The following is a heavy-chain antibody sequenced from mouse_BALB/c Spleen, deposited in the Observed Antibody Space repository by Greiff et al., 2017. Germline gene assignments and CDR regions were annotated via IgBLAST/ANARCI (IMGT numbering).Heavy chain of an antibody. Sequence: EVKVEESGPGLVKPSQSLSLTCTVTGYSITSDYAWNWIRQFPGNKLEWMGYISYSGSTSYNPSLKSRISITRDTSKNQFFLQLNSVTTEDTATYNCARDPLSDYYAMDYWGQGTSVTVSS. CDR3: ARDPLSDYYAMDY. V-gene: IGHV3-2*02. J-gene: IGHJ4*01. CDR2: ISYSGST. CDR1: GYSITSDYA.